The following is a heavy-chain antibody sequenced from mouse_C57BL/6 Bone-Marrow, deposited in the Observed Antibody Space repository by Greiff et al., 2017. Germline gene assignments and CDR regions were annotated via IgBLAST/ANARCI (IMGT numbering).Heavy chain of an antibody. V-gene: IGHV1-4*01. CDR2: INPSSGYT. CDR3: ARGRLGRGWFAY. D-gene: IGHD4-1*01. CDR1: GYTFTSYT. Sequence: VQLQQSGAELARPGASVKMSCKASGYTFTSYTMHWVKQRPGQGLEWIGYINPSSGYTKYYQKFKDKATLTADKSSSTAYMQLSSLTSEDSAVYYCARGRLGRGWFAYWGQGTLVTVSA. J-gene: IGHJ3*01.